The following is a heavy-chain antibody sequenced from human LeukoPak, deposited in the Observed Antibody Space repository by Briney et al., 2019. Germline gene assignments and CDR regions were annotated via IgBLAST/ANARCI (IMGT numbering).Heavy chain of an antibody. D-gene: IGHD3-16*01. CDR1: GFTFSSYG. J-gene: IGHJ4*02. Sequence: PGGSLRLSCAASGFTFSSYGMHWVRQAPGKGLEWVAVISYDGSNKYYADSVKGRFTISRDNSKNTLYLQMNSLRAEDTAVYYRAKEWRGGSFDYWGQGTLVTVSS. CDR3: AKEWRGGSFDY. V-gene: IGHV3-30*18. CDR2: ISYDGSNK.